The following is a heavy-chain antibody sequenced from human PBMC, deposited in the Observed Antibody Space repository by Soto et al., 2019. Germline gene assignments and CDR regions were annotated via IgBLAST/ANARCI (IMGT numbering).Heavy chain of an antibody. CDR1: GFTFSSYA. CDR3: ARGVSGWYGESDY. J-gene: IGHJ4*02. V-gene: IGHV3-30-3*01. D-gene: IGHD6-19*01. CDR2: ISYDGSNK. Sequence: PGGSLRLSCAASGFTFSSYAMHCVRQAPGKGLEWVAVISYDGSNKYYADSVKGRFTISRDNSKNTLYLQMNSLRAEDTAVYYCARGVSGWYGESDYWGQGTLVTVSS.